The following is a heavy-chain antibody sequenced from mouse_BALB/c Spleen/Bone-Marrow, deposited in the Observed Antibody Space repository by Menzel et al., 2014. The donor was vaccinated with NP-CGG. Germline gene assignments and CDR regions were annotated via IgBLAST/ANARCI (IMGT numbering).Heavy chain of an antibody. CDR1: GFDFSRYW. CDR3: ARPGSPLVDYWYFDV. D-gene: IGHD6-2*01. Sequence: DVKLVESGGGLVQPGGSLKLSCAASGFDFSRYWMSWVRQAPGKGLEWIGEINPDSSTINYTPSLKDKFIISRDNAKNTLYLQMSKERSEDTALYYCARPGSPLVDYWYFDVWGAGTTVTVSS. J-gene: IGHJ1*01. V-gene: IGHV4-1*02. CDR2: INPDSSTI.